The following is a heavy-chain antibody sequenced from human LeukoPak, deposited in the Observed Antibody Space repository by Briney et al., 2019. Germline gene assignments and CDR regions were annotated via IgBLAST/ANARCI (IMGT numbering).Heavy chain of an antibody. CDR3: ARGSMHVYHLYTDY. D-gene: IGHD3-16*01. CDR1: GFTYTNYW. CDR2: IRQDGSER. V-gene: IGHV3-7*01. J-gene: IGHJ4*02. Sequence: GGSLRLSCAASGFTYTNYWVSWFRQAPGQGLEWVASIRQDGSERYYVDSVKGRFTISRDNAKNSLFLQLSSLRVEDTAVYYCARGSMHVYHLYTDYWGQGTLVTVSS.